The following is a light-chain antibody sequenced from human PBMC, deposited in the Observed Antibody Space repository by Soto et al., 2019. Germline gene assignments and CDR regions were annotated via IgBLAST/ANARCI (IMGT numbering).Light chain of an antibody. CDR3: SSYRSGRTLV. Sequence: QSALTQPASVSGSPGQSITISCTGTSSDVGGSNYVSWYQQHPGKAPKLMIYDVNNRPSGISNRFSGSKSGNTASLTISGLQDEDEADYYCSSYRSGRTLVFGGGTKLTVL. CDR1: SSDVGGSNY. CDR2: DVN. J-gene: IGLJ2*01. V-gene: IGLV2-14*03.